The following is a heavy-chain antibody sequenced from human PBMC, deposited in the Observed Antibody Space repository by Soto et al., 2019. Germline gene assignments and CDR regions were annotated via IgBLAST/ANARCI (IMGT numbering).Heavy chain of an antibody. CDR2: IKQDGSEK. J-gene: IGHJ6*02. CDR3: ARDYGDGYYYYYRMDV. D-gene: IGHD4-17*01. CDR1: GFTFSSYW. V-gene: IGHV3-7*01. Sequence: GGSLRLSCAASGFTFSSYWMSWVRQAPGKGIEWVANIKQDGSEKYYVDSVKRRFTISRDNAKNSLYLQMNSLRAEDTAVYYCARDYGDGYYYYYRMDVWGQGTTVTVSS.